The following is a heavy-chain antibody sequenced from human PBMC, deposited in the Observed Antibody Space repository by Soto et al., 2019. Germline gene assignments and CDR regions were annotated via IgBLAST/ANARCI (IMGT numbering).Heavy chain of an antibody. V-gene: IGHV4-31*03. CDR1: GGSITSGGYY. CDR3: AGSVFP. J-gene: IGHJ5*02. Sequence: QVQLQESGPGLVKPSQTLSLPCTVAGGSITSGGYYWRSIRQHPGKGLEWIGYIYYSGFTYYNPSLKSRVTISVDTSKSQFSLELSSVTAADTAVYYCAGSVFPWGQGTLVTVSS. CDR2: IYYSGFT.